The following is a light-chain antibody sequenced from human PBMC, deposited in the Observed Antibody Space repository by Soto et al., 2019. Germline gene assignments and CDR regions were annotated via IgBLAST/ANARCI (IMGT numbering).Light chain of an antibody. CDR2: DTS. CDR1: TGPVTSGHY. Sequence: QAVVTQEASLNVSPGGTVTLTCGSSTGPVTSGHYPYWFQRKPGQVPRTLIYDTSNKHSWTPARFSGSLLGGEAVLTLSGAQAEDEAEYYCLLYYTDGRRVFGGGTKSPS. V-gene: IGLV7-46*01. J-gene: IGLJ2*01. CDR3: LLYYTDGRRV.